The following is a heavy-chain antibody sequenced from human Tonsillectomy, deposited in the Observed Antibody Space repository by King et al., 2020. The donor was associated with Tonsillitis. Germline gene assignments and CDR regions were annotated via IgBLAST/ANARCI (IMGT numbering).Heavy chain of an antibody. CDR2: IKQDGSEK. J-gene: IGHJ4*02. V-gene: IGHV3-7*03. CDR1: GFTFSSYW. CDR3: ARGRIPPFGAPPWYYFDY. D-gene: IGHD3-16*01. Sequence: VQLVESGGGLVQPGGSLRLSCAASGFTFSSYWMSWVRQATGKGLEWVANIKQDGSEKYYVDSVKGRFTISRDNAKNSLYLQMNSLRAEDTAVYYCARGRIPPFGAPPWYYFDYWGQGTLVTVSS.